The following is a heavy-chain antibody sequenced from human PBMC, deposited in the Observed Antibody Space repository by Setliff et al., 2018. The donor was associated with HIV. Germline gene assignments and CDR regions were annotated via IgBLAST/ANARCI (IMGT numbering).Heavy chain of an antibody. D-gene: IGHD2-2*01. CDR2: IYSSGST. CDR1: GGSISSGNYY. V-gene: IGHV4-61*02. J-gene: IGHJ6*03. CDR3: ARDRDIVVVPASPQGYYYYMDV. Sequence: PSETLSLTCTVPGGSISSGNYYWSWIRQPAGKGLEWIGRIYSSGSTNYNPSLKSRVTISINTSKNQFSLKLSSVTAADTAVHYCARDRDIVVVPASPQGYYYYMDVWGKGTTVTVSS.